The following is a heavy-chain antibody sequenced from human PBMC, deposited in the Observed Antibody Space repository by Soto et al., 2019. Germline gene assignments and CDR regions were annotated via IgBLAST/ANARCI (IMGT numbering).Heavy chain of an antibody. J-gene: IGHJ4*02. V-gene: IGHV3-21*01. CDR1: GFTFSSYS. Sequence: GGSLRLSCAASGFTFSSYSMNWVRQAPGKGLEWVSSISSSSSYIYYADSVKGRFTISRDNAKNSLYLQMNSLRAEDTAVYYCARDLGYYDFWSGYQGLAYWGQGTLVTVSS. CDR2: ISSSSSYI. D-gene: IGHD3-3*01. CDR3: ARDLGYYDFWSGYQGLAY.